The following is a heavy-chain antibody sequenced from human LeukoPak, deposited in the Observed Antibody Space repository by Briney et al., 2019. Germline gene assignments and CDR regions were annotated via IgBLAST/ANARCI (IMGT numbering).Heavy chain of an antibody. Sequence: PGGSLRLSCAASGFTFDDYGMSWVRQAPGKGLEWVSGINWNGGSTGYADSVKGRFTISRDNAKNSLYLQMNSLRAEDTALYYCARDRGLAVAGTLHYYYMDVWGKGTTVTVSS. J-gene: IGHJ6*03. V-gene: IGHV3-20*04. D-gene: IGHD6-19*01. CDR3: ARDRGLAVAGTLHYYYMDV. CDR2: INWNGGST. CDR1: GFTFDDYG.